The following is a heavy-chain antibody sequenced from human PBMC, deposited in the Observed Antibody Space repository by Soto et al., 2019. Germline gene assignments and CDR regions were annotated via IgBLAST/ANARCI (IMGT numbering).Heavy chain of an antibody. CDR2: ISYDGVNK. CDR3: VRDIATIDDY. Sequence: GGSLRLSCAASGFTLSSNAMHWVRQAPGKGLEWVAVISYDGVNKYYADSLKGRFTISRDSSRNTLYLQMNSLRPEDTAVYYCVRDIATIDDYWGQGTLVTVSS. CDR1: GFTLSSNA. J-gene: IGHJ4*02. D-gene: IGHD5-12*01. V-gene: IGHV3-30-3*01.